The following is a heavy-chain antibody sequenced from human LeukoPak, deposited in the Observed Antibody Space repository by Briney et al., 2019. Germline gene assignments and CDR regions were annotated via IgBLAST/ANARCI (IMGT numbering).Heavy chain of an antibody. D-gene: IGHD2-2*01. V-gene: IGHV3-7*01. J-gene: IGHJ5*02. CDR1: GFTFSTYW. Sequence: GGSLRLSCVVSGFTFSTYWMAWVRQAPGKGLEWVANIKYDGSEKYYVDSVKGRFTISRDNAKNSLYLQINSLRDEETAIYYCVRDLVTDPPGDWFDPWGQGTLVTVSS. CDR2: IKYDGSEK. CDR3: VRDLVTDPPGDWFDP.